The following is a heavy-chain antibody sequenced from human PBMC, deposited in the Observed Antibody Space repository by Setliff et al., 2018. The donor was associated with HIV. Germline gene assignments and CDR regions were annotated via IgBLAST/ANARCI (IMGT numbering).Heavy chain of an antibody. D-gene: IGHD2-2*01. CDR1: AGSISGYY. CDR2: INHSGST. Sequence: SETLSLTCAVYAGSISGYYWSWIRQSPGKGLEWIGEINHSGSTYYNPSLKSRVTISVDTSKNQFSLNLSSVTAADTAVYYCARVDCSGTSCYRDSYYYMDVWGKGTTVTVSS. CDR3: ARVDCSGTSCYRDSYYYMDV. V-gene: IGHV4-34*01. J-gene: IGHJ6*03.